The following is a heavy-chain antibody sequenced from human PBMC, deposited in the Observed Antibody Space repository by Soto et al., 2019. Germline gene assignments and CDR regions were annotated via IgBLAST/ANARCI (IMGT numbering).Heavy chain of an antibody. CDR2: ISSSSTI. CDR1: GFTFSSYS. D-gene: IGHD3-22*01. CDR3: ARSESEYYYDSSGYGY. J-gene: IGHJ4*02. Sequence: EVQLVESGGGLVQPGGSLRLSCAASGFTFSSYSMNWVRQAPGKGLEWVSYISSSSTIYYADSVKGRFTISRDNAKNSLYLQMNSLRDEDTAVYYCARSESEYYYDSSGYGYWGQGTLVTVSS. V-gene: IGHV3-48*02.